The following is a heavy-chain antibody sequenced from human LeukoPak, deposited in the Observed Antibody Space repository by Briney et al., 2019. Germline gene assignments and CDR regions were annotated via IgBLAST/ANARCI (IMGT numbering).Heavy chain of an antibody. CDR1: GFTVSSNY. CDR3: ARDPVEWELLLDC. D-gene: IGHD1-26*01. CDR2: MNIDGSEK. Sequence: GGSLRLSCAASGFTVSSNYMNWVRQAPGKRPEWVANMNIDGSEKYYADSVKGRFTISRDNARNSVYLQMNSLRVEDTAVYYCARDPVEWELLLDCWGQGTLVTVSS. V-gene: IGHV3-7*01. J-gene: IGHJ4*02.